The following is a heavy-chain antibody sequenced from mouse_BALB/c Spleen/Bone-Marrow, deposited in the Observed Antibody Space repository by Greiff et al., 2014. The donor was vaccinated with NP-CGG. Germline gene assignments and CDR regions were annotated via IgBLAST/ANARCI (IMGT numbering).Heavy chain of an antibody. CDR1: GYSFTGYN. Sequence: VQLQQSGPELEKPGASVRISCKASGYSFTGYNINWVRQSNGKSLEWIGYIDPYSGGTSYYQRFKDRATLTVDKSSSTAYMQLKSLTSEDSAVYYCARSLLRRDALDYWGQGTSVTVPS. CDR2: IDPYSGGT. V-gene: IGHV1S135*01. D-gene: IGHD2-12*01. CDR3: ARSLLRRDALDY. J-gene: IGHJ4*01.